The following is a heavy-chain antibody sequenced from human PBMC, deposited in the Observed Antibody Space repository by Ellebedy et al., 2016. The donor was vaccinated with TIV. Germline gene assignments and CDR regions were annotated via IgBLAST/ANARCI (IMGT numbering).Heavy chain of an antibody. D-gene: IGHD7-27*01. V-gene: IGHV3-48*04. Sequence: GESLKISCAASGFSFSSYWMNWVRQAPGKGLEWISYISHSSLTIKYADSVKGRFTVSRDNSKNSLYLQMNSLRVEDTALYYCARDMGWGNERINDAFDIWGQGTTVTVSS. CDR2: ISHSSLTI. J-gene: IGHJ3*02. CDR3: ARDMGWGNERINDAFDI. CDR1: GFSFSSYW.